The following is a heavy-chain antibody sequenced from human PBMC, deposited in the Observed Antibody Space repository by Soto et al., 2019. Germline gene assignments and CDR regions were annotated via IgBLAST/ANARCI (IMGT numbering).Heavy chain of an antibody. Sequence: GGSLRLSCAASGFTFSSYGMHWVRQAPGKGLEWVAVIWYDGSNKYYADSVKGRLTISRDNSKNTLYLQMNSLRAEDTAVYYCARDARYYYDSSGYWPMYYFDYWGQGTLVTVSS. CDR3: ARDARYYYDSSGYWPMYYFDY. CDR2: IWYDGSNK. J-gene: IGHJ4*02. CDR1: GFTFSSYG. D-gene: IGHD3-22*01. V-gene: IGHV3-33*01.